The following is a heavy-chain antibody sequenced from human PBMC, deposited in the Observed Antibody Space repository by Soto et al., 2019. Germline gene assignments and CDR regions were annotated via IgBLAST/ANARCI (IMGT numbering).Heavy chain of an antibody. D-gene: IGHD1-26*01. J-gene: IGHJ5*02. CDR2: IGGSDDVT. Sequence: GGSLRLSCAASGFAFNNYGMTWVRQAPGKGLEWVSSIGGSDDVTFYTDSVKGRFTISRDNSKNTVLLQMNSLRSEDTALYYCAKGSKGSQSALRVTDAWGQGTLVTVSS. V-gene: IGHV3-23*01. CDR1: GFAFNNYG. CDR3: AKGSKGSQSALRVTDA.